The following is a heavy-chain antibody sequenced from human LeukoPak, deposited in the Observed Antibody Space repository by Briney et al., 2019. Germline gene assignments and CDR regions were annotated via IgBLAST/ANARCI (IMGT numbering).Heavy chain of an antibody. CDR2: ISSSGSTI. V-gene: IGHV3-11*04. D-gene: IGHD3-10*01. Sequence: GRSLRLSCAASGFTFSDYYMSWIRQAPGKGLEEVSYISSSGSTIYYADSVKGRFTISRDNAKNSLYLQMNSLRAEDTAVYYCARDGRMVRGVKGDAFDIWGQGTMVTVSS. CDR1: GFTFSDYY. CDR3: ARDGRMVRGVKGDAFDI. J-gene: IGHJ3*02.